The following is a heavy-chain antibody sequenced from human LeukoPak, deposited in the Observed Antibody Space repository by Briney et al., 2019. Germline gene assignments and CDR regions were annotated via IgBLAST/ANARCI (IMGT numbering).Heavy chain of an antibody. V-gene: IGHV3-21*01. J-gene: IGHJ4*02. CDR2: ISSGTSYI. CDR3: ARRGIAVAGPFDY. Sequence: PGGSLRLSCEVSGFTFSSYSMNWVRQAPGKGLEWVSSISSGTSYIYYADSVKGRFTISRDNAKNSLYLQMNSLRAEDTAVYYCARRGIAVAGPFDYWGQGTLVTISS. CDR1: GFTFSSYS. D-gene: IGHD6-19*01.